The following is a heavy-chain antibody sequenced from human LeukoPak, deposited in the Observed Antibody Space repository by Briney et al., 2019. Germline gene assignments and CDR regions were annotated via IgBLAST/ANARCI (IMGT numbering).Heavy chain of an antibody. D-gene: IGHD6-19*01. CDR2: ISWNSDSA. J-gene: IGHJ6*02. Sequence: PGGSLRLSCAASGFTFDDYAMHWVRQAPGKGLEWVSGISWNSDSADYVDSVKGRFTISRDKAKNSVYMEMNSLRTEDTALYYCAKDLAAVEPFYSGMLLWAQGTTVTVSS. CDR3: AKDLAAVEPFYSGMLL. CDR1: GFTFDDYA. V-gene: IGHV3-9*01.